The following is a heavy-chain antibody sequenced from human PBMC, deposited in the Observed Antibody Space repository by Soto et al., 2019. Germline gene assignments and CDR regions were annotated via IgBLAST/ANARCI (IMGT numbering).Heavy chain of an antibody. J-gene: IGHJ4*02. D-gene: IGHD4-17*01. CDR2: IYSGGDT. CDR1: GFAVSANY. V-gene: IGHV3-66*01. CDR3: ATRMTTAPY. Sequence: EAHLVGSGGGLVQPGGSLRLSCAASGFAVSANYLSWVRQAPGKGLEWVSLIYSGGDTDYADSVRGRFTISRGNSKNTLYLQMNSLKAEDTAVYYCATRMTTAPYWGQGALVNVSS.